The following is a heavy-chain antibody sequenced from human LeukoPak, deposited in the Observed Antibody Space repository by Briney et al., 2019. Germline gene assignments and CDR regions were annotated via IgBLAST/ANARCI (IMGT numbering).Heavy chain of an antibody. CDR3: ARGVGFSGYVDY. J-gene: IGHJ4*02. D-gene: IGHD5-12*01. Sequence: GGSLRLSCAASGFTFSSFEMKWVRQAPGKGLEWVPYISSGGSTIYYADSVKGRFTISRDNAKNSLYLQMNSLRAEDTAVYYCARGVGFSGYVDYWGQGTLVTVSS. CDR2: ISSGGSTI. CDR1: GFTFSSFE. V-gene: IGHV3-48*03.